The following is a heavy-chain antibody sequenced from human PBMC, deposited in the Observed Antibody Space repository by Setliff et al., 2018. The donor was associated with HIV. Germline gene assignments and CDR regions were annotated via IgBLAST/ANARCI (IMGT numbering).Heavy chain of an antibody. J-gene: IGHJ4*02. D-gene: IGHD6-19*01. CDR1: GYTFTSYY. CDR3: ARIAWPWWQWLVRSGKWYFDY. V-gene: IGHV1-46*01. CDR2: INPSGGST. Sequence: ASVKVSCKASGYTFTSYYMHWVRQAPGQGLEWMGIINPSGGSTSYAQKFQGRVTMTRDTSTSTVYMELSSLRSEDTAVYYCARIAWPWWQWLVRSGKWYFDYWGQGTLVTVSS.